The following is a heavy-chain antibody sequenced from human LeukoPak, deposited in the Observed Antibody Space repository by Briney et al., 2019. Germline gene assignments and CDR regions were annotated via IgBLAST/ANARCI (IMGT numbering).Heavy chain of an antibody. CDR2: IYSGGNT. CDR1: GFTVSSKY. J-gene: IGHJ4*02. Sequence: GGSLGLSGLASGFTVSSKYMSWVRQAPGKGLEWVSVIYSGGNTYYTDSVKGRFTISRDNSKNTLYLQMNSLRAEDTAVYYCARDPYSGSYYDYWGQGTLVTVSS. CDR3: ARDPYSGSYYDY. V-gene: IGHV3-66*02. D-gene: IGHD1-26*01.